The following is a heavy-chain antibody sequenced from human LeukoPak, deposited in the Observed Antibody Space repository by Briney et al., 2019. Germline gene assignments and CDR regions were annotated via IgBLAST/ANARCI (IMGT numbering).Heavy chain of an antibody. CDR1: GGSISSSSYY. D-gene: IGHD2-2*01. V-gene: IGHV4-39*07. CDR3: ARGCSSTSCFPYNWFDP. Sequence: SETLSLTCTVSGGSISSSSYYWGWIRQPPGKGLEWIGEINHSGSTNYNPSLKSRVTISVDTSKNQFSLKLSSVTAADTAVYYCARGCSSTSCFPYNWFDPWGQGTLVTVSS. J-gene: IGHJ5*02. CDR2: INHSGST.